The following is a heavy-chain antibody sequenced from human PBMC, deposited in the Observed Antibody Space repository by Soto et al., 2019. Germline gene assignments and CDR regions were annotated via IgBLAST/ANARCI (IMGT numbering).Heavy chain of an antibody. D-gene: IGHD4-17*01. Sequence: SKTPSLTCTVYGGSISSGDNYWSWIRQPPGKGLEWIGYIYYSGSTYYNPSLKSRVTISVDTSKNHFSLKLSSVTAADTAVYYCARDWVSEYGDYFHYFDYWVQGTLVTVSS. CDR3: ARDWVSEYGDYFHYFDY. V-gene: IGHV4-30-4*01. CDR2: IYYSGST. CDR1: GGSISSGDNY. J-gene: IGHJ4*02.